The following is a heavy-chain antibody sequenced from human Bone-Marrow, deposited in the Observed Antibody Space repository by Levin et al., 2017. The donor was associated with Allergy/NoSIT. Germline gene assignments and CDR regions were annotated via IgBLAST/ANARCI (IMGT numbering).Heavy chain of an antibody. V-gene: IGHV4-34*01. Sequence: SQTLSLTCGVFGGSSSGYYWTWIRQRPGKGLEWIGEISHSGSTDYNPSLKRRLSMTIETYANQFSLKISSVTAADTAVYYCARRRIASHNLDPWGQGTLVTVSS. J-gene: IGHJ5*02. D-gene: IGHD5-24*01. CDR1: GGSSSGYY. CDR2: ISHSGST. CDR3: ARRRIASHNLDP.